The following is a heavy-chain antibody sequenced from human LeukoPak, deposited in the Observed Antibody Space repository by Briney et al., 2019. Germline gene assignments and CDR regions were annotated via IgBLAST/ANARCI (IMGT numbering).Heavy chain of an antibody. D-gene: IGHD3-10*02. CDR3: AELGITMIGGV. V-gene: IGHV3-48*03. Sequence: PGGSLRLSCAASGFTFSSYEMNWVRQAPGKGMEWVSYISSSGSTIYYADSVKGRFTISRDNAKNSLYLQMNSLRAEDTAVYYCAELGITMIGGVWGKGTTVTISS. CDR2: ISSSGSTI. CDR1: GFTFSSYE. J-gene: IGHJ6*04.